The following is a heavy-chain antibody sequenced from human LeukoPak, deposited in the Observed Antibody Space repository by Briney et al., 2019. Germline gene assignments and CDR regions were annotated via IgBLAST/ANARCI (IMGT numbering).Heavy chain of an antibody. CDR2: ISAYNDNT. D-gene: IGHD3-10*01. Sequence: ASVKVSCKASGYTFTSYGISWVRQAPGQGLEWMGWISAYNDNTNYAQKLQGRVTMTTDTSTSTAYMELRSLRSDDTAVYYCATSYGSGAQIDYEDKDYYYYGMDVWGQGTTVTVPS. J-gene: IGHJ6*02. V-gene: IGHV1-18*01. CDR1: GYTFTSYG. CDR3: ATSYGSGAQIDYEDKDYYYYGMDV.